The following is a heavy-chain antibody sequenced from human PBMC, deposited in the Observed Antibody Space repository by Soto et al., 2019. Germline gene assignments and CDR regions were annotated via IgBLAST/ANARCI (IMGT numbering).Heavy chain of an antibody. CDR3: AKVYPTHGSNDYYFDYYYGMDV. CDR2: ISGSGVST. D-gene: IGHD3-22*01. J-gene: IGHJ6*02. CDR1: GFTFSAYP. V-gene: IGHV3-23*01. Sequence: EVQLLESGGDFVQPGGSLRLSCAASGFTFSAYPMTWVRQAPGKGLEWVSGISGSGVSTYYADSVKGRFTISRDNSKNTMYLEMSSLRVEDTALYYCAKVYPTHGSNDYYFDYYYGMDVWGLGTTVITSS.